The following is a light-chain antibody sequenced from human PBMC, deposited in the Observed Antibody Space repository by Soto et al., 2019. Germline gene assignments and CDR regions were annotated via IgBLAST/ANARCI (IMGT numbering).Light chain of an antibody. CDR2: LAS. V-gene: IGKV3-11*01. Sequence: EIVLTQSPATLSSFPGDRVTLSCRASQAVNTRLAWYQHRPGQAPRLLIYLASNRAAGVPARFSGSGSGTDFTLTISDVEPEDFAVYYCHQRQCWPRTFGQGTTVDI. J-gene: IGKJ1*01. CDR3: HQRQCWPRT. CDR1: QAVNTR.